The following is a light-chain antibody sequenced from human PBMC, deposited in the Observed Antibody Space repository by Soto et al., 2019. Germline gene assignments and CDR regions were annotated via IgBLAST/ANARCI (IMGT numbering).Light chain of an antibody. CDR1: SSDIGAYNY. CDR2: DVS. CDR3: SSYTSNSTVV. V-gene: IGLV2-14*01. J-gene: IGLJ2*01. Sequence: QSALTQPASVSGSPGQSITISCTGTSSDIGAYNYVSWYQQHPGKAPKLMIYDVSNRPSGVSNRFSGSKSGHTASLTISGLQAEDEADYYCSSYTSNSTVVFGGGTKLTVL.